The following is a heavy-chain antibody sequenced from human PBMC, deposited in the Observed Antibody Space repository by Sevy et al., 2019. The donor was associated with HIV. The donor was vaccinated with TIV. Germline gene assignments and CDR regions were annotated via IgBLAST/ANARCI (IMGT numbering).Heavy chain of an antibody. V-gene: IGHV1-69*13. CDR1: GGSFSSYG. J-gene: IGHJ6*02. CDR3: ARGGPDDILTHYGMDV. Sequence: ASVKVSCKAFGGSFSSYGISWVRQAPGQGLEWMAGIIPILGTTKYAQKFQGRVTITADESTSTVYMELTSLRSEDTAVYYCARGGPDDILTHYGMDVWGQGTTVTVSS. CDR2: IIPILGTT. D-gene: IGHD3-9*01.